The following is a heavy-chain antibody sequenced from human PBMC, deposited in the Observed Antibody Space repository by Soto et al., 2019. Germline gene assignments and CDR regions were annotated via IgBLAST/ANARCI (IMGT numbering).Heavy chain of an antibody. CDR1: GGSFSGYY. CDR2: INHSGST. V-gene: IGHV4-34*01. CDR3: ARCRVVVAAPDAFDI. Sequence: SETLSLTCAVYGGSFSGYYWSWIRQPPGKGLEWIGEINHSGSTNYNPSLKSRVTISVDTSKNQFSLKLSSVTAADTAVYYCARCRVVVAAPDAFDIWGQGTMVTVSS. D-gene: IGHD2-15*01. J-gene: IGHJ3*02.